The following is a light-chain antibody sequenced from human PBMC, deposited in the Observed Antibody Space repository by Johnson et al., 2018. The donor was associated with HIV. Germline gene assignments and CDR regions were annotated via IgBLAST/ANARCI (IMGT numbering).Light chain of an antibody. Sequence: HSVLTQPPSVSAAPGQKVTISCSGSSSNIGNNYVSWYQQLPGTAPTLLIYDNNKRPSGIPDRFSDSKSGTSATLGITGLQTGDEADYYCATWDSSMTDGGVFGTGTKVTVL. J-gene: IGLJ1*01. CDR3: ATWDSSMTDGGV. CDR1: SSNIGNNY. CDR2: DNN. V-gene: IGLV1-51*01.